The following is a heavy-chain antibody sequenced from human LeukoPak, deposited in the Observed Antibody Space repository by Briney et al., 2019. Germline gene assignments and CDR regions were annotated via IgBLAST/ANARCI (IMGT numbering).Heavy chain of an antibody. Sequence: GASVKVSCKASGYTFTSYGISWVRQAPGQGLEWMGWISAYNGNTNYAQKLQGRVTMTTDTSTSTAYMELRSLRSDDTAVYYCARDSPYSSSWYFDYWGQGTLVTVSS. J-gene: IGHJ4*02. CDR2: ISAYNGNT. V-gene: IGHV1-18*01. D-gene: IGHD6-13*01. CDR1: GYTFTSYG. CDR3: ARDSPYSSSWYFDY.